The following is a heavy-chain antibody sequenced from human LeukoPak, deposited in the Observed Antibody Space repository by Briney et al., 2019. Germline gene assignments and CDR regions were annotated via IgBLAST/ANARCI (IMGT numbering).Heavy chain of an antibody. Sequence: GGSLRLSCAASGFTFSSYEMNWVRQAPGKGLEWVSYISSSGSTIYYADSVKGRFTISRDNSKNTLYLQMNSLRAEDTAVYYCAKDLYMGAFFDYWGQGTLVTVSS. J-gene: IGHJ4*02. V-gene: IGHV3-48*03. CDR3: AKDLYMGAFFDY. CDR2: ISSSGSTI. D-gene: IGHD1-26*01. CDR1: GFTFSSYE.